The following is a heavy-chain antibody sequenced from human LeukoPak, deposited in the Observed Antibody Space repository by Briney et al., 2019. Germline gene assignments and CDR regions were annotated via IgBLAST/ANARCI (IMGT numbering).Heavy chain of an antibody. V-gene: IGHV4-34*01. CDR1: GGSFSGYY. CDR2: INHSGST. D-gene: IGHD6-13*01. CDR3: ASLNSSSWQPYFDY. Sequence: SETLSLTCAVYGGSFSGYYWSWIRQPPGKGLEWIGEINHSGSTNYNPSLKSRVTISVDRSKNQFSLKLSSVTAADTAVYYCASLNSSSWQPYFDYWGQGTLVTVSS. J-gene: IGHJ4*02.